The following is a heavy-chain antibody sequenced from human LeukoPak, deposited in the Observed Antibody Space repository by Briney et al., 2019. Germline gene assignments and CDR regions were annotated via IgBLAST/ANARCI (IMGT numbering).Heavy chain of an antibody. D-gene: IGHD3-10*01. CDR3: ARRCSRYFGDWFDT. CDR2: IYNNGDT. Sequence: SETLSLTCTVSGGSISNSAYYWVWIRQPPQKGLEWIGNIYNNGDTYYSPSLNGRVTVSVDTSKNQLSLKLTSVTAADSATYFCARRCSRYFGDWFDTWGQGTPVAVSS. J-gene: IGHJ5*02. CDR1: GGSISNSAYY. V-gene: IGHV4-39*01.